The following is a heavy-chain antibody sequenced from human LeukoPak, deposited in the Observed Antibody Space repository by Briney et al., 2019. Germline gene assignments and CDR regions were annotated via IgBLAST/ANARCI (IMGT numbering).Heavy chain of an antibody. V-gene: IGHV3-21*01. D-gene: IGHD5-12*01. CDR1: GFTVSSNH. CDR2: ISSSSSYI. Sequence: GGSLRLSCAASGFTVSSNHMSWVRQAPGKGLEWVSSISSSSSYIYYADSVKGRFTISRDNAKNSLYLQMNSLRAEDTVVYYCARVYSGYDQIYWGQGTLVTVSS. J-gene: IGHJ4*02. CDR3: ARVYSGYDQIY.